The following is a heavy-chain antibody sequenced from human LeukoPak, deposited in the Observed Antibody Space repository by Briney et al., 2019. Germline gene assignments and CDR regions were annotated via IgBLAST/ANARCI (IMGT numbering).Heavy chain of an antibody. CDR2: ITGSGGNT. J-gene: IGHJ4*02. CDR3: AKWGDYDVLTGYYVSDY. Sequence: GGSLRLSCAASGFTFSNYAMSWVRQAPGKGLEWVSAITGSGGNTYYADSVKGRFTISRDNSKNTVFLQMNSLGAEDTAVYYCAKWGDYDVLTGYYVSDYWGQGTLVTVSS. D-gene: IGHD3-9*01. CDR1: GFTFSNYA. V-gene: IGHV3-23*01.